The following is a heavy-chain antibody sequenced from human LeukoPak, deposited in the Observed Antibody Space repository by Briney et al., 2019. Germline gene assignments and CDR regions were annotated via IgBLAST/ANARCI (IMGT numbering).Heavy chain of an antibody. J-gene: IGHJ6*02. Sequence: PSETLSLTCSVSGDSISRYYWSWIRQPPGKGLEWIGYIYYSGSTNYNPSLKSRVTISVDTSKNQFSLKLSSVTAADTAVYYCARRLDVWGQGTTVTVSS. V-gene: IGHV4-59*08. CDR2: IYYSGST. CDR3: ARRLDV. CDR1: GDSISRYY.